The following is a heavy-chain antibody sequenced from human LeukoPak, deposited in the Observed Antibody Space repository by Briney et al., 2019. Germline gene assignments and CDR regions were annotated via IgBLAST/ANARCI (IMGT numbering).Heavy chain of an antibody. Sequence: SVKVSCKASGDTFINYAISWVRQAPGQGLEWMGKIIPILSIANYAQKFQGRVTITADESTSTAYMELSSLRSEDTAVYYCAYLRTNQPVALWGQGTLVTVSS. V-gene: IGHV1-69*04. CDR3: AYLRTNQPVAL. CDR1: GDTFINYA. J-gene: IGHJ4*02. D-gene: IGHD1-1*01. CDR2: IIPILSIA.